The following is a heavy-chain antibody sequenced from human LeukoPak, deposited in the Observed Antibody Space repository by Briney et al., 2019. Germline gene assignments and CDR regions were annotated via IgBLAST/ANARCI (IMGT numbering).Heavy chain of an antibody. CDR2: IYYSGST. J-gene: IGHJ4*02. CDR3: ARVAFGGVFDY. Sequence: SETLSLTCTVSGGSISSYYWSWIRQPPGKGLEWIGYIYYSGSTNYHPSLKSRVTISVDTSKNQFSLKLSSVTAADTAVYYCARVAFGGVFDYWGQGTLVTVSS. V-gene: IGHV4-59*01. D-gene: IGHD3-16*01. CDR1: GGSISSYY.